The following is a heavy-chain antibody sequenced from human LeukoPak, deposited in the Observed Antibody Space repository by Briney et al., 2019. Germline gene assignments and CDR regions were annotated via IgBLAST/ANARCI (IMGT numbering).Heavy chain of an antibody. CDR1: GFTFSSYA. J-gene: IGHJ4*02. V-gene: IGHV3-23*01. Sequence: GASLRLSCAASGFTFSSYAMSWVRQAPGKGLEWVSAISGSGGSTYYADSVKGRFTISRDNSKNTLYLQMNSLRAEDTAVYYCAKVSEEGANSSGWYVEGYYFDYWGRGTLVTVSS. D-gene: IGHD6-19*01. CDR2: ISGSGGST. CDR3: AKVSEEGANSSGWYVEGYYFDY.